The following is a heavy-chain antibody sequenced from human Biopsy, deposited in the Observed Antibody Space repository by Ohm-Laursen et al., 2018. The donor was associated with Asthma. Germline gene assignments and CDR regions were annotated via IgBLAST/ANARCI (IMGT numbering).Heavy chain of an antibody. CDR3: ARAQDYYDSRGYYRSFDY. V-gene: IGHV4-31*03. CDR1: GGAIDSGGYY. Sequence: TLSLTCSVSGGAIDSGGYYWTWIRQHPGKGLEWIGFIYYSGSTYYNPSLESRVSISIDTSKNQFSLKLSSVTAADTAVYYCARAQDYYDSRGYYRSFDYWGQGTLVTVSS. CDR2: IYYSGST. D-gene: IGHD3-22*01. J-gene: IGHJ4*02.